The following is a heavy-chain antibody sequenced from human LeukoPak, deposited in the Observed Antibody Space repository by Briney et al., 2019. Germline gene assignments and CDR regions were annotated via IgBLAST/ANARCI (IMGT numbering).Heavy chain of an antibody. Sequence: SETLSLTRTVSGDSVTSGNYHWTWIRQPPGKGLEWIGSIYYSGSTYYNPSLKSRVTISVDTSKNQFSLKLSSVTAADTAVYYCARARPGYSYGPIDYWGQGTLVTVSS. CDR1: GDSVTSGNYH. CDR2: IYYSGST. D-gene: IGHD5-18*01. J-gene: IGHJ4*02. CDR3: ARARPGYSYGPIDY. V-gene: IGHV4-39*01.